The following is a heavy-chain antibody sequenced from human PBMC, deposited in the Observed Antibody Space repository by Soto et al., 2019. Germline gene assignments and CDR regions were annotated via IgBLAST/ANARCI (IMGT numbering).Heavy chain of an antibody. J-gene: IGHJ1*01. V-gene: IGHV3-66*01. CDR3: ARGAENAGGWLEYFLH. CDR2: IYGGGAT. CDR1: GFTVSSSY. D-gene: IGHD6-19*01. Sequence: PGGSLRLSCAASGFTVSSSYMGWVRQAPGKGLEYVSVIYGGGATYYPDSVKGRFTISRDNSQNTLYLQMNSLRAEDTAIYYCARGAENAGGWLEYFLHWGQGTLVTVSS.